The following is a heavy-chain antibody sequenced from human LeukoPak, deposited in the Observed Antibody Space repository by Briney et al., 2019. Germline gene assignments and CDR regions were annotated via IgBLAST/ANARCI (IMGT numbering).Heavy chain of an antibody. CDR1: GFTFSSYA. CDR2: SIGSGGSA. CDR3: AKLPDQYFDWLPTDY. D-gene: IGHD3-9*01. Sequence: GGSLRLSCAASGFTFSSYAMSWVRQAPGKGLEWVSGSIGSGGSAFYADSVKGRFTISRDNSKNTLYLQMNSLRAEDTAVYYCAKLPDQYFDWLPTDYWGQGTLVTVSS. V-gene: IGHV3-23*01. J-gene: IGHJ4*02.